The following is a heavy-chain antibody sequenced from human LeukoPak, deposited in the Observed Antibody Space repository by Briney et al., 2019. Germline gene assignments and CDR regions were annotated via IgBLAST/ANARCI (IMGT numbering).Heavy chain of an antibody. V-gene: IGHV3-7*01. Sequence: PGGSLRLSCVGSGFTFSNYWMNWVRQAPGKGLEWVANTHPDGSEEHYVDSVKGRFTISRDNAKNSLHLQMSSLQVEDTAVYYCARPPFAYGLDVWGQGTTVTVS. J-gene: IGHJ6*02. CDR2: THPDGSEE. D-gene: IGHD3-10*01. CDR1: GFTFSNYW. CDR3: ARPPFAYGLDV.